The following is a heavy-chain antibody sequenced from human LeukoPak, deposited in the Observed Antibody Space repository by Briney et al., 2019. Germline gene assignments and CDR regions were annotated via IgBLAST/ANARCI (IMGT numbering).Heavy chain of an antibody. CDR2: IYYSGST. CDR1: GGSLSSYF. D-gene: IGHD6-13*01. J-gene: IGHJ4*02. Sequence: SETLSLTCTVSGGSLSSYFWSWVRQPPGKGLEWIAYIYYSGSTNYNPSLKSRVTISVDTSKNQFSLKLSSVTAADTAVYYCARQPSSWFTSFDSWGQGTLVTVSS. CDR3: ARQPSSWFTSFDS. V-gene: IGHV4-59*01.